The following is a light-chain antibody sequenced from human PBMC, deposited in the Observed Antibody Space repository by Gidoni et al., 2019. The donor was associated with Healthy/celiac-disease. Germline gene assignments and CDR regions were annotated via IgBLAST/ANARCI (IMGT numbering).Light chain of an antibody. V-gene: IGKV3-20*01. CDR2: GAS. CDR1: QSVSSSY. J-gene: IGKJ2*01. CDR3: QQYGSSPYT. Sequence: VLTQSPGTLSLSPGERATLSCRASQSVSSSYVAWYQQKPGQAPRLLIYGASSRATGIPDRFSGSGSGTDFTLTISRLEPEDFAVYYCQQYGSSPYTFGQXTKLEIK.